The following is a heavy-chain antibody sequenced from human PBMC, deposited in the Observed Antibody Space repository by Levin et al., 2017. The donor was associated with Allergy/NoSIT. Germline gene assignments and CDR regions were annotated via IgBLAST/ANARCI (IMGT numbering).Heavy chain of an antibody. J-gene: IGHJ4*02. Sequence: GGSLRLSCAASGFTFSSYGMHWVRQAPGKGLEWVAVISYDGSNKYYADSVKGRFTISRDNSKNTLYLQMNSLRAEDTAVYYCAKLLWFGELFSALRGDDYWGQGTLVTVSS. CDR1: GFTFSSYG. CDR3: AKLLWFGELFSALRGDDY. D-gene: IGHD3-10*01. CDR2: ISYDGSNK. V-gene: IGHV3-30*18.